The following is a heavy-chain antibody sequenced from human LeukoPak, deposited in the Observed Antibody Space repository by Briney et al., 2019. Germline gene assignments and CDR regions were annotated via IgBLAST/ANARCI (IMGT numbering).Heavy chain of an antibody. CDR1: GFTFNNYG. Sequence: GGSLRLSCAASGFTFNNYGMHWVRQAPDKGLEWVAVIWYDGSNKYYADSVKGRFTISRDNSENTLYLQMNSLRAEDTAVYYCARTNERYSNYNLFDYWGRGTLVTVSS. J-gene: IGHJ4*02. D-gene: IGHD4-11*01. V-gene: IGHV3-33*01. CDR2: IWYDGSNK. CDR3: ARTNERYSNYNLFDY.